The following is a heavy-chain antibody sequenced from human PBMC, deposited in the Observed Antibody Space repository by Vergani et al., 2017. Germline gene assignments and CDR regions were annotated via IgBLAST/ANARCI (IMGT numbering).Heavy chain of an antibody. D-gene: IGHD3-10*01. J-gene: IGHJ4*02. CDR1: EYSFGNYW. Sequence: EVELVQSGPEMRKPGESLKISCKGSEYSFGNYWIGWVRQMPGKGLEWMGIIYPADSDTRYSPSFQGQVTISADKSISTAFLQWDSLKASDTALYYCVRRNNVVRETDYFDYWGQGILVTVSS. V-gene: IGHV5-51*03. CDR3: VRRNNVVRETDYFDY. CDR2: IYPADSDT.